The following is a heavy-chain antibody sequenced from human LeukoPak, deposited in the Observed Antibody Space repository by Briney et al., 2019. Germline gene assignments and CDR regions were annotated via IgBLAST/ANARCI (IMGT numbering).Heavy chain of an antibody. Sequence: GGSLRLSCAASGFTFSSYAMSWVRQAPGKGLEWVSAISGSGGSTYYADFVKGRFTISRDNAKNLLFLQMKSLRAEDTAVYYCARMNYVSTGWGAPFDNWGQGTLVTVSS. CDR3: ARMNYVSTGWGAPFDN. D-gene: IGHD1-7*01. CDR2: ISGSGGST. V-gene: IGHV3-23*01. CDR1: GFTFSSYA. J-gene: IGHJ4*02.